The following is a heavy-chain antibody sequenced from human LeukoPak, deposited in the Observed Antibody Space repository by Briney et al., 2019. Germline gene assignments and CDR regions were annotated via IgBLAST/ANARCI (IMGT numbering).Heavy chain of an antibody. CDR2: IIPILGIA. D-gene: IGHD2-2*01. J-gene: IGHJ4*02. CDR1: GGTFSSYA. V-gene: IGHV1-69*04. Sequence: GASVKVSCKASGGTFSSYAISWVRQAPGQGLEWMGRIIPILGIANYAQKFQGRVTMTEDTSTDTAYMELSSLRSEDTAVYYCYAYYFDYWGQGTLVTVSS. CDR3: YAYYFDY.